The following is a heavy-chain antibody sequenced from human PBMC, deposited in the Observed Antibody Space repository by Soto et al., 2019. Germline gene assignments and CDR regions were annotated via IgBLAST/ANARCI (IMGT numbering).Heavy chain of an antibody. CDR3: AKASIVVVVAADPNWFDP. V-gene: IGHV3-23*01. Sequence: GGSLRLSCAASGFTFSSYAMSWVRQAPGKGLEWVSAISGSGGSTYYADSVKGRFTISRDNSKNTLYLQMNSLRAEDTAVYYCAKASIVVVVAADPNWFDPWGQGTLVTVSS. CDR1: GFTFSSYA. D-gene: IGHD2-15*01. J-gene: IGHJ5*02. CDR2: ISGSGGST.